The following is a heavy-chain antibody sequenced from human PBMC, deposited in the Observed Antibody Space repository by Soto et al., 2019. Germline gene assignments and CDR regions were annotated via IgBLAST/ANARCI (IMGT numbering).Heavy chain of an antibody. V-gene: IGHV3-23*01. CDR1: GFTFSSYA. CDR2: ISGSGGST. Sequence: GGSLRLSCAASGFTFSSYAMSWVRQAPGKGLEWVSAISGSGGSTYYADSVKGRFTISRDNSKNTLYLQMNSLRAEDTAVYYCANNYRPSVKLSTAGVFDYWGQGTLVTVSS. CDR3: ANNYRPSVKLSTAGVFDY. J-gene: IGHJ4*02. D-gene: IGHD6-13*01.